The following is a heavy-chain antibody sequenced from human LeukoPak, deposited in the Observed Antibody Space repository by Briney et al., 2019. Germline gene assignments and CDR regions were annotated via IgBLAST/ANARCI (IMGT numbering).Heavy chain of an antibody. D-gene: IGHD5-24*01. CDR3: ARILRLHTPRTFDI. Sequence: PGGSLRLSCAASGFTFSRYWMNWVRQAPGQGLEWVANIHEDGSDKYCVDSVKGRFTISRDNAKNSVYLQMNGLRAEDTAVYYCARILRLHTPRTFDIWGQGTMVTVSS. CDR1: GFTFSRYW. J-gene: IGHJ3*02. V-gene: IGHV3-7*05. CDR2: IHEDGSDK.